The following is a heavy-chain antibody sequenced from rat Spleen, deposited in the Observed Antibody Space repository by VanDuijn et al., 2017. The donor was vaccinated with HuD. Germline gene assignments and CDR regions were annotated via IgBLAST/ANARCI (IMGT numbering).Heavy chain of an antibody. CDR3: ARHPHYGGYY. D-gene: IGHD1-11*01. CDR1: GFTFSNYG. J-gene: IGHJ2*01. Sequence: EVQLVESGGGLVQPGRSMKLSCAASGFTFSNYGMAWVRQAPKKGLEWVAYISYDGGSTYYRDSVKGRFTISRDNAKSTLYLQMDSLRSEDTATYYCARHPHYGGYYWGQGVMVTVSS. CDR2: ISYDGGST. V-gene: IGHV5-25*01.